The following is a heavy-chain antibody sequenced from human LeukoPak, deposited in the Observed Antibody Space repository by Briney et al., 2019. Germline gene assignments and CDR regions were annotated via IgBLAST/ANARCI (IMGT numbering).Heavy chain of an antibody. CDR3: AKDRPKWSSSSWRDPFDV. D-gene: IGHD6-13*01. V-gene: IGHV3-30*18. CDR2: IAYDGSDK. J-gene: IGHJ3*01. Sequence: PGGSLRLSCVASGFTLSNHGMHWVRQAPGKGLEWVTVIAYDGSDKYYADSVKGRFTISRDNSKKTLYLQMNSLRVEDTAVYYCAKDRPKWSSSSWRDPFDVWGQGTMVTVSS. CDR1: GFTLSNHG.